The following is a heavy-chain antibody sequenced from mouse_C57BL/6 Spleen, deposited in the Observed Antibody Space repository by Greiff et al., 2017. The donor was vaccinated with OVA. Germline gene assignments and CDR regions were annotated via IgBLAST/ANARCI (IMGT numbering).Heavy chain of an antibody. CDR2: IDPSDSYT. J-gene: IGHJ1*03. D-gene: IGHD1-1*01. V-gene: IGHV1-59*01. CDR1: GYTFTSYW. Sequence: QVQLQQSGAELVRPGTSVKLSCKASGYTFTSYWMHWVKQRPGQGLEWIGVIDPSDSYTNYNQKFKGKATLTVDTSSSTAYMQVSSLTSEDSAVYYGARDYYGSHWYFDVWGTGTTVTVSS. CDR3: ARDYYGSHWYFDV.